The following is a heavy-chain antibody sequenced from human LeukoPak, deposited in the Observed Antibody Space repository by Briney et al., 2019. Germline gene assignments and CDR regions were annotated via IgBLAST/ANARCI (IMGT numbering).Heavy chain of an antibody. CDR3: ARRVSPIVVVTADPSTAFDI. V-gene: IGHV1-2*02. CDR2: INPNSGGT. J-gene: IGHJ3*02. Sequence: ASVKVSCKASGYTFTGYYMHWVRQAPGQGLEWMGWINPNSGGTNYAQKFQGRVTMTRDTSISTAYMELSRLRSDDTAVYYCARRVSPIVVVTADPSTAFDIWGQGTMVTVSS. D-gene: IGHD2-21*02. CDR1: GYTFTGYY.